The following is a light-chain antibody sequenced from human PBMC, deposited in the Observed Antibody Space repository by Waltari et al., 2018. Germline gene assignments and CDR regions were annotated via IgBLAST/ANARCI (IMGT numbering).Light chain of an antibody. CDR2: EVR. V-gene: IGLV2-8*01. CDR3: SSYAGSNNYV. CDR1: SSDIGGYNS. J-gene: IGLJ1*01. Sequence: QSALTQPPSASGSPGQSVTISCTGTSSDIGGYNSVSWYQQPPGKAPKLGISEVRKRPSGGPDRFSGSKSGNTASLTVSGLQAEDEADYYCSSYAGSNNYVFGTGTKVTVL.